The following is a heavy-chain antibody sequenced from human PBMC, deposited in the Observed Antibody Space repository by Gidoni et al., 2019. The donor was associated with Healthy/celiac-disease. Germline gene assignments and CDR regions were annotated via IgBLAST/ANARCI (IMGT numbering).Heavy chain of an antibody. D-gene: IGHD4-17*01. V-gene: IGHV4-31*03. CDR1: GGSISSGGDY. CDR2: IYYSGST. CDR3: ARTLHDYGDAFDI. J-gene: IGHJ3*02. Sequence: QVQLQESGPGLVKPSQTLSLTCTVSGGSISSGGDYWSWIRQHPGKGLEWIGYIYYSGSTYYNPSLKSRVTISVDTSKNQFSLKLSSVTAADTAVYYCARTLHDYGDAFDIWGQGTMVTVSS.